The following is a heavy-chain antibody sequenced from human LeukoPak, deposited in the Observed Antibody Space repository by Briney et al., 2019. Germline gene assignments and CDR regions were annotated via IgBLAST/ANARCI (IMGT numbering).Heavy chain of an antibody. CDR3: AKDESILRSIGYFDY. V-gene: IGHV3-23*01. CDR1: GFTFDDFDDYG. Sequence: GGSLRLSCAASGFTFDDFDDYGMNWVRQAPGKGLEWVSGISGSGGSTYYADSVKGRFTISRDNSKNTLYLQMNSLRAEDTAVYYCAKDESILRSIGYFDYWGQGTLVTVSS. J-gene: IGHJ4*02. CDR2: ISGSGGST. D-gene: IGHD3-9*01.